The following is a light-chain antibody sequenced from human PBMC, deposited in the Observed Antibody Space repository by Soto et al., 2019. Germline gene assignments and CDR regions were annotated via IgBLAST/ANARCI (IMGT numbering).Light chain of an antibody. J-gene: IGLJ1*01. CDR3: SSYAGSNNWN. V-gene: IGLV2-8*01. CDR2: EVS. CDR1: SSDVGGYNY. Sequence: QSALTQPPSASGSPGQSVTISCTGTSSDVGGYNYVSWYQQHPGKAPKLMIYEVSKRPSGVPGRCSGSKSGNTASLTVSGLHAEDEADYYCSSYAGSNNWNFGTGTKLTVL.